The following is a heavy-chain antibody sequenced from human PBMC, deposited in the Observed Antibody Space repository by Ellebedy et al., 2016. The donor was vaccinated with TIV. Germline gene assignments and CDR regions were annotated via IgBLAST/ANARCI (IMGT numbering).Heavy chain of an antibody. J-gene: IGHJ2*01. Sequence: AASVKVSCKASGYTFTSHGISWVRQAPGQGLEWMGWISAYNGNTNYAQKLQGRVTMTTDTSTSTAYMELRSLRSDDTAVYYCARGRGGSYYWYFDLWGRGTLVTVSS. V-gene: IGHV1-18*01. CDR1: GYTFTSHG. CDR2: ISAYNGNT. CDR3: ARGRGGSYYWYFDL. D-gene: IGHD1-26*01.